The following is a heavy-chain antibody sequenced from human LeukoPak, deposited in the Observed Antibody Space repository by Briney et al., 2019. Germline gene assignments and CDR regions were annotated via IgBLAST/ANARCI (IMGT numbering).Heavy chain of an antibody. V-gene: IGHV3-74*01. D-gene: IGHD6-19*01. J-gene: IGHJ4*02. CDR3: ARFFFPEEHDRAWYEAH. CDR2: IREDGRDT. Sequence: PGGPLTLPCAVSGFIFTEYWMHWLRQAPGKELVWVARIREDGRDTTYADSVKGRFTSSRDIAMNKVFLQMKSLRAEDTGTYCCARFFFPEEHDRAWYEAHWGQGVLVTVS. CDR1: GFIFTEYW.